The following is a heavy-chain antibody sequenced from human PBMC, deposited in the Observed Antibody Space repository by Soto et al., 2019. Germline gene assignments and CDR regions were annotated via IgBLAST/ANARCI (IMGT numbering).Heavy chain of an antibody. Sequence: GGSLRLSCAASGFTFSSYGMHWVRQAPGKGLEWVAVIWYDGSNKYYADSVEGRFTISRDNSKNTLYLQMNSLRAEDTAVYYCARDYDILTGPDYWGQGTLVTVSS. J-gene: IGHJ4*02. D-gene: IGHD3-9*01. CDR1: GFTFSSYG. CDR2: IWYDGSNK. V-gene: IGHV3-33*01. CDR3: ARDYDILTGPDY.